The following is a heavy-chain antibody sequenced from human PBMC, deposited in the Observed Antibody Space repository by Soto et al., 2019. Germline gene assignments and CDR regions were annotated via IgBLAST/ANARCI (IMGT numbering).Heavy chain of an antibody. J-gene: IGHJ3*01. CDR1: GFTFSTYC. V-gene: IGHV3-21*01. Sequence: EVQLVESGGGLVKAGGSLRLSCAASGFTFSTYCMNWVRQAPGKGLEWVSSISATSTYIYYADSVKGRFSISRDNAKNSLYLQINSLRAEDTAVYYCVRDFSRIVGATAAAFDVWGQGTMVTVSS. CDR3: VRDFSRIVGATAAAFDV. CDR2: ISATSTYI. D-gene: IGHD1-26*01.